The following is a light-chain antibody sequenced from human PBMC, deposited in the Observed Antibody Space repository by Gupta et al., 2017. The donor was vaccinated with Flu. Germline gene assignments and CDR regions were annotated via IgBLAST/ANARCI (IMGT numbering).Light chain of an antibody. CDR1: QSLLHSNGYNY. J-gene: IGKJ4*01. V-gene: IGKV2-28*01. CDR3: MQALQTPHT. Sequence: DIVMTQSPLSLPVTPGEPASISCRSSQSLLHSNGYNYLDWYLQKPGQSPQLLIYLGSNRASGVPDRFSGSGSGTDFTLKISRVEAEDVGVEYGMQALQTPHTFGGGTKVEIK. CDR2: LGS.